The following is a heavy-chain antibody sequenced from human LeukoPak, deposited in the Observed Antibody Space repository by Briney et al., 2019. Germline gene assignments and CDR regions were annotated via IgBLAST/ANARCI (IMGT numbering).Heavy chain of an antibody. CDR3: AKGPPHYDVLTGTGFDY. Sequence: SGGSLRLSCAASGFTFSSYGMHWVRQAPGKGLEWVAVISCDGSNKYYADSVKGRFTISRDNSKNTLYLQMNSLRAEDTAVYYCAKGPPHYDVLTGTGFDYWGQGTLVTVSS. CDR1: GFTFSSYG. J-gene: IGHJ4*02. V-gene: IGHV3-30*18. CDR2: ISCDGSNK. D-gene: IGHD3-9*01.